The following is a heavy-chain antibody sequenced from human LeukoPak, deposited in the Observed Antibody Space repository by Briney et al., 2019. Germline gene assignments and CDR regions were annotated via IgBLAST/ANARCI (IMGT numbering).Heavy chain of an antibody. CDR3: AKAHYIAAAGN. J-gene: IGHJ4*02. CDR1: GFSFKNHA. CDR2: IDGRDNT. D-gene: IGHD6-13*01. Sequence: PGGSLRLSCVASGFSFKNHAMSWVRQAPGKGLVWDASIDGRDNTFYADSVKGRFTISRDNSKNTLYLQMNSLRAEDTAVYYCAKAHYIAAAGNWGQGTLVTVSS. V-gene: IGHV3-23*01.